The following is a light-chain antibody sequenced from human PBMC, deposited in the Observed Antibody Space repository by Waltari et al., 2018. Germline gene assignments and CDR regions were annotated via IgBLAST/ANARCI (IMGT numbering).Light chain of an antibody. CDR2: RNN. Sequence: QSVLTQPPSASGTPGQRVTISCSGSRSNIGTNTVNWYQQLPGAAPKVLIYRNNRRPSGVPDRFSGSKSVTSAPLVISGLQSEDEAAYFCASWDDSLHGPVFGGGTTLTVL. J-gene: IGLJ3*02. CDR3: ASWDDSLHGPV. CDR1: RSNIGTNT. V-gene: IGLV1-44*01.